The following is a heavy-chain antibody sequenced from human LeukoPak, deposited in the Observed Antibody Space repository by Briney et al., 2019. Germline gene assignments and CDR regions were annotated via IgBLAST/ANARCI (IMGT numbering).Heavy chain of an antibody. CDR1: GFTFSAYE. V-gene: IGHV3-48*03. CDR2: ISGSGSSL. J-gene: IGHJ4*02. CDR3: ARDRYPLGSYAPPFDY. Sequence: GGSLRLSCAASGFTFSAYEMNWVRQAPGKGLEPVSYISGSGSSLSYADSVRGRFTISRDNAKNSLYLQMNSLRAEDTGVYYCARDRYPLGSYAPPFDYWGQGILVTVSS. D-gene: IGHD3-16*01.